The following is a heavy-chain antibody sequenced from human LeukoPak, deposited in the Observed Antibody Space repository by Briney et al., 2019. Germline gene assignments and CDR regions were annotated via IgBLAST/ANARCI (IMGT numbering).Heavy chain of an antibody. CDR1: GGTFSSYA. CDR2: IIPIFATA. J-gene: IGHJ6*03. V-gene: IGHV1-69*06. CDR3: ARGRPRSYGFGDYYYYYMDV. Sequence: GSSVKVSCKASGGTFSSYAISWVRQAPGQGLEWMGGIIPIFATANCARQFQGRVTIRADKSTNTAYMELSSLRSEDTAVYYCARGRPRSYGFGDYYYYYMDVWGKGTTVTVSS. D-gene: IGHD5-18*01.